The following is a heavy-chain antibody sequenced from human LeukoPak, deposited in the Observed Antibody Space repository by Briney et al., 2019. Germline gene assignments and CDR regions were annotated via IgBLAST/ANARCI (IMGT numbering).Heavy chain of an antibody. V-gene: IGHV1-69*04. CDR1: GGTFSSYA. CDR2: IIPILGIA. Sequence: SVKVSCKASGGTFSSYAISWVRQAPGQGLEWMGRIIPILGIANYAQKFQGRVTITADKSTSTAYMELSSLRPEDTAVYYCARGIAAAGTLHTYYGMDVWGQGTTVTVSS. D-gene: IGHD6-13*01. J-gene: IGHJ6*02. CDR3: ARGIAAAGTLHTYYGMDV.